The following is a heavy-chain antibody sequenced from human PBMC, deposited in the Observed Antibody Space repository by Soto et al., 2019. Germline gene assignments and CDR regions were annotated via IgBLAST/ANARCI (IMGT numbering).Heavy chain of an antibody. D-gene: IGHD7-27*01. Sequence: QVHLQESGPGLVKPSETLSLTCTVSGVSITNYFWSWIRQSPGKGLEWIGYIFYTGSTNYSPSLKSRVTISVDTSKNQFSLRLSSVTAADAAVYYCARLTGDRAFDIWGQGIIVIVSS. CDR2: IFYTGST. J-gene: IGHJ3*02. CDR3: ARLTGDRAFDI. V-gene: IGHV4-59*08. CDR1: GVSITNYF.